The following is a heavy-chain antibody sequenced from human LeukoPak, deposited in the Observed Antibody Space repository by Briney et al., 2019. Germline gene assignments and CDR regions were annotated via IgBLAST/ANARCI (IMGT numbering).Heavy chain of an antibody. J-gene: IGHJ4*02. Sequence: GESLKISCKASGYNFPKSWICWVRQMPGKGLEWMAIVYPDDSRTKYSPSFQGQVTISADKSINTAYLQWSSLRASDTAMYYCARPDYFASHDWGQGTLVTVSS. CDR3: ARPDYFASHD. D-gene: IGHD2/OR15-2a*01. V-gene: IGHV5-51*01. CDR1: GYNFPKSW. CDR2: VYPDDSRT.